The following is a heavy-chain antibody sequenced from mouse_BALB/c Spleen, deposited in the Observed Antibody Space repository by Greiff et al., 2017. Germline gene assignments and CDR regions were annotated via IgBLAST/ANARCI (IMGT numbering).Heavy chain of an antibody. D-gene: IGHD1-1*01. V-gene: IGHV2-9*02. J-gene: IGHJ2*01. CDR2: IWAGGST. CDR3: ARGHYGSSPDD. Sequence: VKLQESGPGLVAPSQSLSITCTVSGFSLTSYGVHWVRQPPGKGLEWLGVIWAGGSTNYNSALMSRLSISKDNSKSQVFLKMNSQQTDDTAMYYCARGHYGSSPDDWGQGTTLTVSS. CDR1: GFSLTSYG.